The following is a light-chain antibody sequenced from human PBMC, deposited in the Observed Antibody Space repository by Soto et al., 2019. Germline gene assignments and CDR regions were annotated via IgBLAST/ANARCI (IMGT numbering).Light chain of an antibody. CDR2: AAS. J-gene: IGKJ1*01. V-gene: IGKV1-5*01. CDR1: QSVSIW. Sequence: DIQMTQSPSTLSASVGDRVTITCRASQSVSIWLAWYQQKPGVAPNLLIYAASNLGSGVPSRFSGSGFGTEFTLNISSLQPDDFATYYCQQYNTYSGTFGQGTKVEIK. CDR3: QQYNTYSGT.